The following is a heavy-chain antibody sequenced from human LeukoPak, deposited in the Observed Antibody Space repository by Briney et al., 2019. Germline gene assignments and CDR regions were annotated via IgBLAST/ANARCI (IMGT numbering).Heavy chain of an antibody. CDR3: AKSSYYVSSGYYGVMYYFDY. CDR1: GFTFSSYA. Sequence: GGSLRLSCVASGFTFSSYAMSWVRQTPGKGLEWVSDISGSGGSTYHADSVKGRFTISRDNSKNTLYLQMNSLRAEDTAVYYCAKSSYYVSSGYYGVMYYFDYWGQGTLVTVSS. J-gene: IGHJ4*02. CDR2: ISGSGGST. D-gene: IGHD3-22*01. V-gene: IGHV3-23*01.